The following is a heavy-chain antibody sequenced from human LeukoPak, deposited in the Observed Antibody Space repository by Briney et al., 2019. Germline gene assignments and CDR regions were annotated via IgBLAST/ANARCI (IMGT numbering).Heavy chain of an antibody. CDR2: ISHVGGT. J-gene: IGHJ4*02. Sequence: PGGSLRLSCAASGFTFSDYAMSSVRQAPEKGLEWVSTISHVGGTYYADSVRGRFTISRDDSKNMVYLQMDSLRAEDTAVYYCAKDRAYDDSCDYNGWGQGTLVTVSS. CDR1: GFTFSDYA. V-gene: IGHV3-23*01. CDR3: AKDRAYDDSCDYNG. D-gene: IGHD3-10*01.